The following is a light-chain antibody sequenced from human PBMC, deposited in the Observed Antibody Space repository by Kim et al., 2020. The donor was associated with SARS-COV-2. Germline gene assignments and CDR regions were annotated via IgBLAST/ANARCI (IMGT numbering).Light chain of an antibody. V-gene: IGLV2-11*01. CDR3: CSYVGSYSYV. CDR1: SGDVGGYNY. Sequence: QSALTQTRSVSGSPGQSVAISCTGTSGDVGGYNYVSWYQQHPGKAPKLMIYDVSKRPSGVPDRFSGSKSGNTASLTISGLQAEDEADYYCCSYVGSYSYVFGTGTKVTVL. CDR2: DVS. J-gene: IGLJ1*01.